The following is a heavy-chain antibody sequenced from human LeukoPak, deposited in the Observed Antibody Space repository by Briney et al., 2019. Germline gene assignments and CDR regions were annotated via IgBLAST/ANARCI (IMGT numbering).Heavy chain of an antibody. CDR1: GGSISSGDYY. CDR3: XXTXXXXGSXYDR. Sequence: SETLSLTCTVSGGSISSGDYYWGWIRQLPGKGLEWIGYIYYSGRTYYNPSLKSRLTISVDTSKNQFSLNLNSVTAADTAGDYCXXTXXXXGSXYDRWGQGTLVTVSS. CDR2: IYYSGRT. D-gene: IGHD3-16*01. J-gene: IGHJ4*02. V-gene: IGHV4-31*03.